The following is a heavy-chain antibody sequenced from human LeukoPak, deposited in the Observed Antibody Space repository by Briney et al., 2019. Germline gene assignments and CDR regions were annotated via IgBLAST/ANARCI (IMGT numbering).Heavy chain of an antibody. D-gene: IGHD3-16*02. Sequence: PGGSLRLSCAASGFTFSDYYMSWIRQAPGKGLEWVAYISSSGSTIYYADSVKGRFTISRDNAKNSLYLQMNSLRAEDTAVYYCARSIMITFVGVIVPWFDPWGQGSLVTVSS. CDR3: ARSIMITFVGVIVPWFDP. CDR2: ISSSGSTI. J-gene: IGHJ5*02. V-gene: IGHV3-11*04. CDR1: GFTFSDYY.